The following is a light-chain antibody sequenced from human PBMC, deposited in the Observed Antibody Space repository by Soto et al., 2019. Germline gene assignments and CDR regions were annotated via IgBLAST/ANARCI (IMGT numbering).Light chain of an antibody. V-gene: IGKV3-11*01. CDR2: DAS. CDR3: QQRSNWPPLT. Sequence: EIVLTQSPATLSLSPGERATLSCWASQSVNRYLAWYQQKPGQAPRLLIYDASNRATGIPARFSGSGSGTDFTLTISSLEPEDFAVYYCQQRSNWPPLTFGGGTKVDIK. J-gene: IGKJ4*01. CDR1: QSVNRY.